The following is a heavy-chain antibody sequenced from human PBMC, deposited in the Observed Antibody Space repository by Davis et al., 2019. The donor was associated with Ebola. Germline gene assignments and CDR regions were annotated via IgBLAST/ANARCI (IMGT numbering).Heavy chain of an antibody. CDR1: GYSISSGYY. V-gene: IGHV4-38-2*02. CDR2: IYYSGST. Sequence: SETLSLTCTVSGYSISSGYYWGWIRQPPGKGLQWIGYIYYSGSTNYNPSLKSRVTISVGTSKNQFSLKLSSVTAADTAVYYCATGSRFFDYWGQGTLVTVSS. CDR3: ATGSRFFDY. J-gene: IGHJ4*02. D-gene: IGHD3-10*01.